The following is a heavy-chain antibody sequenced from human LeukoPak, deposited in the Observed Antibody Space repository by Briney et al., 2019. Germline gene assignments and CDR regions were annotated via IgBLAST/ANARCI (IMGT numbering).Heavy chain of an antibody. CDR3: GHESGDYYFDS. Sequence: TGGSLRLSCAASGFTFSSYGMHWVRHTPVKGLEWVAVISDDGDNESYVDFAKGRFTISRDNSKNTLYLQMNNLRTEDTALFARGHESGDYYFDSWGQGTLVTVSS. D-gene: IGHD4-17*01. CDR1: GFTFSSYG. J-gene: IGHJ4*02. CDR2: ISDDGDNE. V-gene: IGHV3-30*03.